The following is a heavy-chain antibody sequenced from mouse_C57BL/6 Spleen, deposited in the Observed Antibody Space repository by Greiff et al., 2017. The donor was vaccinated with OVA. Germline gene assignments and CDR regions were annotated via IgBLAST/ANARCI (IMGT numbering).Heavy chain of an antibody. CDR2: IDTYDSYT. V-gene: IGHV1-69*01. Sequence: VQLQQPGAELVMPGASVKLSCKASGYTFTSYWMHWVKQRPGQGLEWIGEIDTYDSYTNYNQKFKGKSTLTVDKSSSPAYMPLSSLTSEDSAVDVCARWGYYGSSYGYVDVWGTGTTVTVAS. D-gene: IGHD1-1*01. J-gene: IGHJ1*03. CDR3: ARWGYYGSSYGYVDV. CDR1: GYTFTSYW.